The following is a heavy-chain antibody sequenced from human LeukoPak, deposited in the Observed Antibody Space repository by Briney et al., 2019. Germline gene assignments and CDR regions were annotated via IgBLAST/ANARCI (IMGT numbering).Heavy chain of an antibody. Sequence: PSETLSLTCTVSGGSISSYYWSWIRQPAGKGLEWIGRIYTSGSTNYNPSLKSRVTMSVDPSKTQFSLKLSSVTAADTAVYYCAREENYDFWRGYFDYWGQGTLVTVSS. J-gene: IGHJ4*02. D-gene: IGHD3-3*01. CDR1: GGSISSYY. V-gene: IGHV4-4*07. CDR3: AREENYDFWRGYFDY. CDR2: IYTSGST.